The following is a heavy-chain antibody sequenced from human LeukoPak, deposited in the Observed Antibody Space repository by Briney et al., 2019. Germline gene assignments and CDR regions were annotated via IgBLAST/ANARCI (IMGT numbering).Heavy chain of an antibody. V-gene: IGHV1-8*01. CDR1: GYTFTSYD. CDR2: MNPNSGNT. J-gene: IGHJ6*03. CDR3: ARNRGKRYYYYMDV. D-gene: IGHD1-14*01. Sequence: ASVKVSCKASGYTFTSYDINWVRQATGQGLEWMGWMNPNSGNTGYAQKFQGRVTMTRNTSISTACMELSSLRSEDTAVYYCARNRGKRYYYYMDVWGKGTTVAVSS.